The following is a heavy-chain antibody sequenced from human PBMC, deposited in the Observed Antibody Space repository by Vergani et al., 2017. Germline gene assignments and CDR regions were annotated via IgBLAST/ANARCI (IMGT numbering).Heavy chain of an antibody. V-gene: IGHV4-39*07. Sequence: QVQLQESGPGLVKPSETLSLTCTVSGGSISSYYWGWIRQPPGKGLEWIGSIYYSGSTYYNPSLKSRVTISVDTSKNQFSLKLSSVTAADTAVYYCATTHNYYYYYGMDVWGQGTTVTVSS. J-gene: IGHJ6*02. CDR2: IYYSGST. CDR1: GGSISSYY. D-gene: IGHD1-1*01. CDR3: ATTHNYYYYYGMDV.